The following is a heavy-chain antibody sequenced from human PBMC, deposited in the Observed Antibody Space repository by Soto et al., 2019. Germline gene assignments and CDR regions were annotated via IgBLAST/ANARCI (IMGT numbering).Heavy chain of an antibody. CDR3: AKDSYRYYYDSSGYRPYGMDV. Sequence: GGSLRLSCAASGFTFSSYAMSWVRQAPGKGLEWVSAISGSGGSTYYADSVKGRFTISRDNSKNTLYLQMNSLRAEDTAVYYCAKDSYRYYYDSSGYRPYGMDVGGQGTTVTVSS. J-gene: IGHJ6*02. CDR2: ISGSGGST. CDR1: GFTFSSYA. V-gene: IGHV3-23*01. D-gene: IGHD3-22*01.